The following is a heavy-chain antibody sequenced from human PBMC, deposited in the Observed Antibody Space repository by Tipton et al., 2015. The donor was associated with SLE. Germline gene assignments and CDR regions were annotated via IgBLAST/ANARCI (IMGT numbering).Heavy chain of an antibody. V-gene: IGHV4-34*01. D-gene: IGHD6-19*01. CDR1: GASVSTYY. J-gene: IGHJ6*03. CDR3: ARSHSSGRDYYYYMDV. Sequence: TLSLTCTVSGASVSTYYWNWVRQPPGKGLEWIGEINHSGSTNYNPSLKSRVTISVDTSKNQFSLKLSSVTAADTAVYYCARSHSSGRDYYYYMDVWGKGTTVTVS. CDR2: INHSGST.